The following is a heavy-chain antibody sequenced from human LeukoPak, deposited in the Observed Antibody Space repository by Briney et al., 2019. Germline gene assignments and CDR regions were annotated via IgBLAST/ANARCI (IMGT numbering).Heavy chain of an antibody. CDR3: ARDITMVRGVSLYYYYMDV. Sequence: GGFLRLSCAASGFTFSSYSMNWVRQAPGKGLEWVSSISSSSSYIYYADSVKGRFTISRDNAKNSLYLQMNSLRAEDTAVYYCARDITMVRGVSLYYYYMDVWGKGTTVTVSS. CDR1: GFTFSSYS. V-gene: IGHV3-21*01. CDR2: ISSSSSYI. J-gene: IGHJ6*03. D-gene: IGHD3-10*01.